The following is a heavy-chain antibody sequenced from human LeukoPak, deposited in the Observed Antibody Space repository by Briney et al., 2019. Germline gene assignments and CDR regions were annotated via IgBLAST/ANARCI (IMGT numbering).Heavy chain of an antibody. CDR2: MNPNSGNT. Sequence: APVKLSCKASGYTFTSYDINWVRQATGQGLEWMGWMNPNSGNTGYAQKFQGRIALSRNSSISTAYMELRSLRSDDTALYFCARAHGQQHLIMGRVRRFFYFDCWGQGSLVTVSS. CDR3: ARAHGQQHLIMGRVRRFFYFDC. D-gene: IGHD6-13*01. J-gene: IGHJ4*02. CDR1: GYTFTSYD. V-gene: IGHV1-8*01.